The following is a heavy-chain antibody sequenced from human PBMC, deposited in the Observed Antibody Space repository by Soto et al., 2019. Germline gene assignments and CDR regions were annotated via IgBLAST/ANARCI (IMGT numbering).Heavy chain of an antibody. D-gene: IGHD2-2*01. CDR3: ATDCSSTSCYGLYYGMDV. CDR1: GYSFTSYG. J-gene: IGHJ6*02. Sequence: ASVKVSCKASGYSFTSYGISWVRQAPGQGLEWMGWISAYNGNTNYAQKLQGRVTMTTDTSTSTAYMELRSLRSDDTAVYYCATDCSSTSCYGLYYGMDVWGQGTTVTVSS. V-gene: IGHV1-18*01. CDR2: ISAYNGNT.